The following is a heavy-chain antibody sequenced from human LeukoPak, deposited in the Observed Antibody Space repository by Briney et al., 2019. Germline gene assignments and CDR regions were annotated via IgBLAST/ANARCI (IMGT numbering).Heavy chain of an antibody. J-gene: IGHJ1*01. D-gene: IGHD6-6*01. V-gene: IGHV1-2*02. CDR1: GYTFTGYY. Sequence: GASVKVSCKASGYTFTGYYMHWVRQAPGQGLEWMGWINPNSGGTNYAQKFQGRVTMTRDTSISTAYMELSRLRSDDTAVYYCARDLVLRSSSLWWYFQHWGQGTLVTVSS. CDR3: ARDLVLRSSSLWWYFQH. CDR2: INPNSGGT.